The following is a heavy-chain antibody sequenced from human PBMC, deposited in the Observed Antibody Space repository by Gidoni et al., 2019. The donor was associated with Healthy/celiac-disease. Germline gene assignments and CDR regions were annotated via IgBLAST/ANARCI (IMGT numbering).Heavy chain of an antibody. D-gene: IGHD3-3*01. CDR1: GGSLSSSSYY. CDR3: ARFGGH. V-gene: IGHV4-39*01. Sequence: QLPESGPGMVKPSATLSPPRTVSGGSLSSSSYYWGWIRQPPGKGLEWIGSIYYSGSTYYNPSLKSRVTISVDTSKNQFSLKLSSVTAADTAVYYCARFGGHWGQGTLVTVSS. CDR2: IYYSGST. J-gene: IGHJ4*02.